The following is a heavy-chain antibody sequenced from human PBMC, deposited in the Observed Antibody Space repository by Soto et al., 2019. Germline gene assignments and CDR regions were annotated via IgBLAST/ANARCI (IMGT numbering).Heavy chain of an antibody. CDR2: ISWNSGSI. Sequence: GGSLRLSCAASGFTFDDYAMHWVRQAPGKGLEWVSGISWNSGSIGYADSVKGRFTISRDNAKNSLYLQMNSLRAEDTALYYCAKEPRSNCSGGSCYSVGYAFDIWGQGTMVTVSS. V-gene: IGHV3-9*01. J-gene: IGHJ3*02. CDR3: AKEPRSNCSGGSCYSVGYAFDI. CDR1: GFTFDDYA. D-gene: IGHD2-15*01.